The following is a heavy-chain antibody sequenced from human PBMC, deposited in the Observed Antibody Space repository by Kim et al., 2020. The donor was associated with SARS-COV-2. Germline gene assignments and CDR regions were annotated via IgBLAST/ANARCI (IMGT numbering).Heavy chain of an antibody. Sequence: GGSLRLSCAASGFTFDDYAMHWVRQAPGKGLEWVSLISGDGGSTYYADSVKGRFTISRDNSKNSLYLQMNSLRTEDTALYYCAKVDRDGYKSGGNYFDYWGQGTLVTVSS. V-gene: IGHV3-43*02. CDR2: ISGDGGST. CDR3: AKVDRDGYKSGGNYFDY. D-gene: IGHD5-12*01. J-gene: IGHJ4*02. CDR1: GFTFDDYA.